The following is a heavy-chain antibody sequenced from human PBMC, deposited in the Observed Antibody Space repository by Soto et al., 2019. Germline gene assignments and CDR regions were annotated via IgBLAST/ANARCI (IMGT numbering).Heavy chain of an antibody. CDR1: GYTFTSYG. V-gene: IGHV1-18*01. CDR2: ISAYNGNT. D-gene: IGHD1-1*01. Sequence: QVQLVQSGAEVKKPGASVKVSCKASGYTFTSYGISWVRQASGQGLEWMGWISAYNGNTKDAQKLQGRVTMTTDTATSTAYMELRSLRSDHTAVYYCARDEAYKWNDGAWVDPWGQGTLVTVSS. CDR3: ARDEAYKWNDGAWVDP. J-gene: IGHJ5*02.